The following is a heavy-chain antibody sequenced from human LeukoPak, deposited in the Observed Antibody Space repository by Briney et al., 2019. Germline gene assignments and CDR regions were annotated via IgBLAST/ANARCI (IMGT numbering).Heavy chain of an antibody. V-gene: IGHV3-20*04. D-gene: IGHD3-9*01. CDR3: ARGLRYFDWFLFDY. J-gene: IGHJ4*02. CDR2: INWNGGST. CDR1: GFTLDDYG. Sequence: GGSLRLSCAASGFTLDDYGMSWVRQAPGKGLEWVSGINWNGGSTGYADSVKGRFTISRDNAKNSLYLQMNSLRAEDTALYYCARGLRYFDWFLFDYWGQGTLVTVSS.